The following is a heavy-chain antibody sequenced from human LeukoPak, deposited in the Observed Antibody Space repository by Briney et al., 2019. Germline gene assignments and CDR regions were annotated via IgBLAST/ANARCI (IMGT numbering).Heavy chain of an antibody. J-gene: IGHJ4*02. V-gene: IGHV3-23*01. CDR2: IGVRGLTT. CDR3: ARPTSYYLDT. Sequence: GGSLRLSCAASGFTFSSYEMNWVRQAPGKGLEWVSGIGVRGLTTYYADSVKGRFTISRDNSKNTMYLQINSLRAEDTAIYYCARPTSYYLDTWGQGTLVSVSS. CDR1: GFTFSSYE. D-gene: IGHD1-1*01.